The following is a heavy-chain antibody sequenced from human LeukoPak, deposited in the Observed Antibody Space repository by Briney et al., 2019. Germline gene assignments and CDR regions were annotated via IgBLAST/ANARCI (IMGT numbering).Heavy chain of an antibody. CDR1: GGSSSRYY. V-gene: IGHV4-59*01. J-gene: IGHJ4*02. CDR2: IYYSGNT. CDR3: ARGGRYYYDSSGYSH. Sequence: PSETLSLTCTVPGGSSSRYYWSWIRQPPGKGLEWIGYIYYSGNTNYNPSLKSRVTISVDTSKNQFSLKLSSVTAADTAVYYCARGGRYYYDSSGYSHWGQGTLVTVSS. D-gene: IGHD3-22*01.